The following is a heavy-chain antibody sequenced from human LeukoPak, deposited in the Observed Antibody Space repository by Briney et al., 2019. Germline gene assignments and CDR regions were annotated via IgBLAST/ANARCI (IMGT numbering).Heavy chain of an antibody. J-gene: IGHJ4*02. CDR1: GFTLSTNA. Sequence: GGSLRLSCLTSGFTLSTNAMSWVRQAPGKGLEWISGISGSGASTYYADSVKGRFTISRDNSKNTLYLQMNSLRAEDTAVYYCARVFSIVGATVDYWGQGTLVTVSS. D-gene: IGHD1-26*01. CDR3: ARVFSIVGATVDY. CDR2: ISGSGAST. V-gene: IGHV3-23*01.